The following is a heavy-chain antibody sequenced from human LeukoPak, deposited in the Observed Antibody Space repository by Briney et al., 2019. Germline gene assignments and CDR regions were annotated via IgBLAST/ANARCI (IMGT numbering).Heavy chain of an antibody. J-gene: IGHJ4*02. D-gene: IGHD3-3*01. Sequence: GGSLRLSCAASGVTFSSYAMSWIRQAPGKGLEWISAICCSGGSTYYADSVKGRFTISRDNSKNTLYLQMNSLRAEDTAVYYCANTYSYDFWSGYLPFDYWGQGTLVTVSS. CDR2: ICCSGGST. V-gene: IGHV3-23*01. CDR1: GVTFSSYA. CDR3: ANTYSYDFWSGYLPFDY.